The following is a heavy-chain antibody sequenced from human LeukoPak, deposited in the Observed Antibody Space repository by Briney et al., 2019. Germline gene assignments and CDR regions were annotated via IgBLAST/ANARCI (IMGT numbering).Heavy chain of an antibody. Sequence: GGSLRLSCAASGFTVITNDMTWVRQAPGKGLEWVGRIKSKTDGGTTDYAAPVKGRFTISRDDSKNTLYLQMNSLKTEDTAVYYCTTDKDIVVVVAAFDYWGQGTLVTVSS. V-gene: IGHV3-15*01. CDR1: GFTVITND. CDR3: TTDKDIVVVVAAFDY. D-gene: IGHD2-15*01. CDR2: IKSKTDGGTT. J-gene: IGHJ4*02.